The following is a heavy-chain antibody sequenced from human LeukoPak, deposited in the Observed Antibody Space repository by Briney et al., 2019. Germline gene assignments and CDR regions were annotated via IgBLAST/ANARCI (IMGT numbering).Heavy chain of an antibody. CDR1: GYTFTGYY. Sequence: ASVKVSCKASGYTFTGYYMHWGRQAPGQGLEWMGWINPNSGGTNYAQKFQGRVTMPRDTSLSTAYMELSRLRSEDTAVYYCARDRYGLYYYMDVWGKGTTVTVSS. CDR3: ARDRYGLYYYMDV. V-gene: IGHV1-2*02. D-gene: IGHD5-18*01. J-gene: IGHJ6*03. CDR2: INPNSGGT.